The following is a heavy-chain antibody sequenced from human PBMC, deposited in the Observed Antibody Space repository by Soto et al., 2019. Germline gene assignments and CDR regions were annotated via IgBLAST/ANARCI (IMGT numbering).Heavy chain of an antibody. Sequence: EVQLVESGGGLVQPGGSLRLSCEASEFTFSIYWMYWVRQAPGKGLVWVSRSHSDGTTTYADSVKGRFTSSRDNAKSTQYLQMNTLRAEDTALYSCYFVGRLETPPPYQHFDYWGQGALVTVSS. CDR3: YFVGRLETPPPYQHFDY. J-gene: IGHJ4*02. V-gene: IGHV3-74*01. CDR1: EFTFSIYW. D-gene: IGHD1-1*01. CDR2: SHSDGTT.